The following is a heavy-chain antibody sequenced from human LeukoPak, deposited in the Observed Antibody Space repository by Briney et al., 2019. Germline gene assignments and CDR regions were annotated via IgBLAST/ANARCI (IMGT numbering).Heavy chain of an antibody. Sequence: GGSLRLSCAASGFTFSSYEMNWVRQAPGKGLEWVSYISSSGSTIYYADSVKGRFTISRDNSKNTLYLQMNSLRAEDTAVYYCAKARIAAAGTGAFDYWGQGTLVTVSS. CDR3: AKARIAAAGTGAFDY. J-gene: IGHJ4*02. D-gene: IGHD6-13*01. CDR1: GFTFSSYE. V-gene: IGHV3-48*03. CDR2: ISSSGSTI.